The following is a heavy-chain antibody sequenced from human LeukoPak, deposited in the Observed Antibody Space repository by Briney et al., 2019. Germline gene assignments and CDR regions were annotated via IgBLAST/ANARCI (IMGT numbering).Heavy chain of an antibody. CDR1: GGTFSSYA. D-gene: IGHD3-10*01. Sequence: SVKVSCKASGGTFSSYAISWVRQAPGQGLEWMGRIIPILGIANYAQKFQGKVTITADKSTSTAYMELSSLRSEDTAVYYCASNHYGSGSVLSDYWGQGTLVTVSS. V-gene: IGHV1-69*04. CDR2: IIPILGIA. J-gene: IGHJ4*02. CDR3: ASNHYGSGSVLSDY.